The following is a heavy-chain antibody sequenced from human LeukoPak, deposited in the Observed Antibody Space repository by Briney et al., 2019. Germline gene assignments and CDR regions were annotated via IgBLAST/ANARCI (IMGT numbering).Heavy chain of an antibody. Sequence: SETLSLTCTVSGGAITSGSYYWSWIRQPAGSGLEWIGRISASRNYTDSNPSLKSRFTTSLDTSRNQFSLKLSSATAADTAVYFCARQNYHYGSSGLFAFDIWGHGTMVIVSS. J-gene: IGHJ3*02. V-gene: IGHV4-61*02. CDR3: ARQNYHYGSSGLFAFDI. D-gene: IGHD3-22*01. CDR1: GGAITSGSYY. CDR2: ISASRNYT.